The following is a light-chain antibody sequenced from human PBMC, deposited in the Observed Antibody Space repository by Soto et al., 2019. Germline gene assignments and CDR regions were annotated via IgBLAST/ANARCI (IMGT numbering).Light chain of an antibody. J-gene: IGKJ1*01. CDR1: QSVSDSS. CDR2: GAS. V-gene: IGKV3-20*01. Sequence: EIALTQSPGTLSLSPGERATLSCRASQSVSDSSLAWYHQKPGQAPRLLIYGASRRATGIPDTFSGSGSGTEFTLTISSLQPDDFATYYCQHYNSYGTFGQGTKVDI. CDR3: QHYNSYGT.